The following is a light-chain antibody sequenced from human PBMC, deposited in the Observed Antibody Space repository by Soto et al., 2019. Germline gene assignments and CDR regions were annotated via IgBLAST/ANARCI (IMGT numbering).Light chain of an antibody. J-gene: IGKJ1*01. CDR2: GSS. V-gene: IGKV3-20*01. CDR1: QSLGSSY. Sequence: EIVLTQSPGTLSMSPGERATLSCRASQSLGSSYLAWYQQKPGQAPRLLIYGSSSRSTGIPARLRGSGSGTDFPITISRLEHKGFAGYYCQQFGSSPWTFGQGNKVGIK. CDR3: QQFGSSPWT.